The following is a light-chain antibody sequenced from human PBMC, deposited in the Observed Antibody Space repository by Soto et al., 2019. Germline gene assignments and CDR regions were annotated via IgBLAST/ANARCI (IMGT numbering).Light chain of an antibody. J-gene: IGKJ1*01. CDR2: AAS. CDR3: LQDYNYPWT. V-gene: IGKV1-6*01. Sequence: IQMTQSPSSLSASVGDRVTITCRASQSIGSYLNWYQQQSGKAPKVLIYAASSLQSGVPSRFSGSGSGTDFTLTISSLQPEDFATYYCLQDYNYPWTFGQGTKVDIK. CDR1: QSIGSY.